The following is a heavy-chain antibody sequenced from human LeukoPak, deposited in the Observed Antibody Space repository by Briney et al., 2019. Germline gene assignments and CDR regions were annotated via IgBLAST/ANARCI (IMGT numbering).Heavy chain of an antibody. CDR1: GYTFTSYY. V-gene: IGHV1-2*06. CDR2: INPNSGGT. D-gene: IGHD3-10*01. J-gene: IGHJ6*02. CDR3: AGLLWFGEPAYGMDV. Sequence: GASVKVSCKASGYTFTSYYMHWVRQAPGQGLEWMGRINPNSGGTNYAQKFQGRVTMTRDTSISTAYMELSRLRSDDTAVYYCAGLLWFGEPAYGMDVWGQGTTVTVSS.